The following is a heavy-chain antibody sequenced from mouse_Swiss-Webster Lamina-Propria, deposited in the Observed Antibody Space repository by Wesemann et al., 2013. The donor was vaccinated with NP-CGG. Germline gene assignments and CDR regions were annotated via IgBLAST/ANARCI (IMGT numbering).Heavy chain of an antibody. D-gene: IGHD3-3*01. Sequence: QVQLQQPGAELVMPGASVKMSCKASGYTFTDYWMHWVKQRPGQGLEWIGAIDTSDSYTSYNQKFKGKATLTVDESSSTAYMQLSSLTSEDSAVYYCAKGGTGWYFDVWGAGTTVTVSS. CDR2: IDTSDSYT. CDR3: AKGGTGWYFDV. J-gene: IGHJ1*01. CDR1: GYTFTDYW. V-gene: IGHV1-69*01.